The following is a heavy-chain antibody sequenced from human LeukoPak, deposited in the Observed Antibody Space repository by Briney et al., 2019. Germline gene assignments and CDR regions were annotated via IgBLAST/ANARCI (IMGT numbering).Heavy chain of an antibody. Sequence: PSETLSLTCAVSGGSITSYYWTRIRQPPGKGLEWIGHIYYSGITLSNPSLKSRVTISVDTSKNQFSLKLSSVTAADTAVYYCASRIAAARFYYYYMDVWGKGTTVTVSS. CDR2: IYYSGIT. CDR1: GGSITSYY. CDR3: ASRIAAARFYYYYMDV. D-gene: IGHD6-13*01. J-gene: IGHJ6*03. V-gene: IGHV4-59*12.